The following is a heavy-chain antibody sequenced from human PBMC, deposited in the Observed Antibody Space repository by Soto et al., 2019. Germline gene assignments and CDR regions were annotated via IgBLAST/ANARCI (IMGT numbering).Heavy chain of an antibody. D-gene: IGHD6-19*01. V-gene: IGHV1-2*02. CDR2: INPNSGGT. CDR3: ARELYSSGKYYYYYGMDV. J-gene: IGHJ6*02. CDR1: GYTFTGYY. Sequence: GASVKVSCKASGYTFTGYYMHWVRQAPGQGLERMGWINPNSGGTNYAQKFQGRVTMTRDTSISTAYMELSRLRSDDTAVYYCARELYSSGKYYYYYGMDVWGQGTTVTVSS.